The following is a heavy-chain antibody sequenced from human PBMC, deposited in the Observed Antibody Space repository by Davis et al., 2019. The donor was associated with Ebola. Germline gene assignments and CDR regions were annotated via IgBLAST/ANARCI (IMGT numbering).Heavy chain of an antibody. CDR3: AGVGSSSSRYIDL. V-gene: IGHV3-21*01. Sequence: GGSLRLPCAASGFAFSSYSMTWVRQAPGKGLEWVSSISSTSIYIYYADSLKGRLTISRDNAKKSLYLQMDSLRAEDTAVYSYAGVGSSSSRYIDLWGRGTLVTVSS. D-gene: IGHD6-6*01. CDR2: ISSTSIYI. J-gene: IGHJ2*01. CDR1: GFAFSSYS.